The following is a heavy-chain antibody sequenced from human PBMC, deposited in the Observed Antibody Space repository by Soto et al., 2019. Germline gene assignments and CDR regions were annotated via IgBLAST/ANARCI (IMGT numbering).Heavy chain of an antibody. Sequence: EVQLVESGGGLVQPGGSLRLSCAASGFTVSTKYMSWVRQAPGKGLEWVSVIYSGGSTFYADSVRGRFTISRHNSKNTVNLHMNSLRAEDTAVYYCARDPWAADYWGQGTLVTVSS. V-gene: IGHV3-66*01. J-gene: IGHJ4*02. CDR1: GFTVSTKY. CDR2: IYSGGST. D-gene: IGHD3-16*01. CDR3: ARDPWAADY.